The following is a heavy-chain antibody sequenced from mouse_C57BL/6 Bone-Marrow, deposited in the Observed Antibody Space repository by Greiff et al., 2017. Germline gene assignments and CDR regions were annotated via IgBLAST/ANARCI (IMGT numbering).Heavy chain of an antibody. V-gene: IGHV1-81*01. J-gene: IGHJ3*01. Sequence: QVQLQQSGAELARPGASVKLSCKASGYTFTSYGISWVKQRTGQGLEWIGEIYPRSGNTYYNEKFKGKATLTAEQSSSTAYMELRSLTSEDSAVYFFANAYYSTYGFAYWGQGTLVTVSA. CDR1: GYTFTSYG. D-gene: IGHD2-5*01. CDR2: IYPRSGNT. CDR3: ANAYYSTYGFAY.